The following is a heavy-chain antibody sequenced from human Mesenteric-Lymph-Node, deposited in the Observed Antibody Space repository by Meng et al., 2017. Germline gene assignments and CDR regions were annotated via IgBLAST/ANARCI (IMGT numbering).Heavy chain of an antibody. CDR1: GYTFTGYY. D-gene: IGHD5-12*01. CDR2: INPNSGGT. V-gene: IGHV1-2*02. CDR3: ARDHGGYDLGDAFDI. J-gene: IGHJ3*02. Sequence: ASVKVSCKASGYTFTGYYMHWVRQAPGQGLEWMGWINPNSGGTNYAQKFQGRVTMTRDTSISTAYMELHSLRSEDTAVYYCARDHGGYDLGDAFDIWGQGTMVTVSS.